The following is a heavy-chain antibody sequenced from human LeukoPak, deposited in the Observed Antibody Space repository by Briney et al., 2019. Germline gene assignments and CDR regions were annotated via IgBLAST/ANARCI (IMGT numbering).Heavy chain of an antibody. Sequence: ASVKVSCKASGYTFTSYGISWVRQAPGQGLEWMGWISAYNGNTNYAQKLQGRVTMTTDTSTSTAYMELRSLRSDDTAVYYCARDAVVLLWFGELSGSWFDPWGQGTLVTVSS. CDR2: ISAYNGNT. J-gene: IGHJ5*02. CDR1: GYTFTSYG. CDR3: ARDAVVLLWFGELSGSWFDP. D-gene: IGHD3-10*01. V-gene: IGHV1-18*01.